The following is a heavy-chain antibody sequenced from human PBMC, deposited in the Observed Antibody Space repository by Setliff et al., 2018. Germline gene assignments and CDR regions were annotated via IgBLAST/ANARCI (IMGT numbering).Heavy chain of an antibody. Sequence: PGGSLRLSCVGSGFTFSDYWMSWVRQAPGKGLEWVAIIKQDGSSTEYAGSVKGRFTISRDNTKNTVYLQMNSLRVEDTAVYYCARPFGVHTAVDIWGQGTMVTVSS. CDR2: IKQDGSST. D-gene: IGHD3-3*01. V-gene: IGHV3-7*01. J-gene: IGHJ3*02. CDR1: GFTFSDYW. CDR3: ARPFGVHTAVDI.